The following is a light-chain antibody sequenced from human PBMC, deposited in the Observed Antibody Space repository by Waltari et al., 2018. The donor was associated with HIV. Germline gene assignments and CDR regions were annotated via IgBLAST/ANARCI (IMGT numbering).Light chain of an antibody. CDR3: QQRSSWPLT. Sequence: EIVLTQSPATLSLSPGERATLSCGASQSVRSLIAWYQQKPGQAPRLLIYDASNRATGIPPRFRGSGSGTDFTLTISSLEPEDFAVYYCQQRSSWPLTFGGGTKVEIK. CDR1: QSVRSL. J-gene: IGKJ4*01. CDR2: DAS. V-gene: IGKV3-11*01.